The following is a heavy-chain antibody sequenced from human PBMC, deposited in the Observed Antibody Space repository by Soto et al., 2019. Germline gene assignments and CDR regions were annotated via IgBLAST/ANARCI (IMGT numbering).Heavy chain of an antibody. CDR2: IYSGGST. CDR3: ARDALYPRPDAFDI. CDR1: GFTVSSNY. Sequence: GGSLRLSCAASGFTVSSNYMSWVRQAPGKGLEWVSVIYSGGSTYYADSVKGRFTISRDNSKNTLYLQMNSLRAEDTAVYYCARDALYPRPDAFDIWDQGTMVTVSS. V-gene: IGHV3-66*01. J-gene: IGHJ3*02.